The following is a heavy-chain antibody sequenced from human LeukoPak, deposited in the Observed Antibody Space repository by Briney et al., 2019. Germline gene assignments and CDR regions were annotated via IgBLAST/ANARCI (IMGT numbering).Heavy chain of an antibody. CDR2: ISGSGGST. CDR1: GFTFSSYA. D-gene: IGHD3-16*02. CDR3: AKPRGHWGSYRYGFDY. Sequence: GGSLRLSCAASGFTFSSYAMSWVRQAPGKGLEWVSAISGSGGSTYYADSVKGRFTISRDNSKNTLYLQMNSLRAEDTAVYYCAKPRGHWGSYRYGFDYWGQGTLVTVSS. J-gene: IGHJ4*02. V-gene: IGHV3-23*01.